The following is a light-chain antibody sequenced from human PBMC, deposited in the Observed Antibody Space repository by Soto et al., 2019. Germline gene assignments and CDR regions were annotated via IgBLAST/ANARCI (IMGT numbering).Light chain of an antibody. CDR1: QSVSSS. CDR2: GAS. V-gene: IGKV3-15*01. Sequence: EVVMTQSPATLSMSPGERATLSCRASQSVSSSLAWYQQKPGQAPRLLIYGASTRATGIPDRFSGSGSETEFTLTISSLQAEDFAIYYCQQRARWPITFGQGTRLEIK. CDR3: QQRARWPIT. J-gene: IGKJ5*01.